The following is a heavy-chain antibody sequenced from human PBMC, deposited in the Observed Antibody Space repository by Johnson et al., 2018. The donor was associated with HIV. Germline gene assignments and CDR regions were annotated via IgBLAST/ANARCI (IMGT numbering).Heavy chain of an antibody. V-gene: IGHV3-66*01. Sequence: VQLVESGGGLVQPGGSLRLSCAASGFTVSSNYMSWVRQAPGKGLEWVSVIYSGGSTYYADSVKGRFTISRDNSKNTLYLQMNSLRAEDTAVYYCARSGYGSGSTHDAFDIWGQVTIVTVSS. D-gene: IGHD3-10*01. CDR1: GFTVSSNY. J-gene: IGHJ3*02. CDR2: IYSGGST. CDR3: ARSGYGSGSTHDAFDI.